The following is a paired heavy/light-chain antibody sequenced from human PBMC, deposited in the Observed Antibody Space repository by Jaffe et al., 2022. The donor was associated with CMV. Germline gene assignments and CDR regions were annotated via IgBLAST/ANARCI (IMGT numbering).Light chain of an antibody. CDR1: QSISNY. J-gene: IGKJ2*02. V-gene: IGKV3-11*01. CDR2: DAY. CDR3: QQRSNWPPGT. Sequence: EIVLTQSPAVLSLSPGERATLSCRASQSISNYLAWYQQKPGQAPRLLIYDAYTRATGIPARFSGSGSGTDFTLTISSLEPEDFAVYYCQQRSNWPPGTFGLGTKLEIK.
Heavy chain of an antibody. D-gene: IGHD4-17*01. V-gene: IGHV3-13*05. J-gene: IGHJ2*01. CDR1: GFTFSSYD. CDR3: VRGRTVADWYFDL. CDR2: INTAGVP. Sequence: EVQLVESGGGLVQPGGSLRLSCAASGFTFSSYDMYWVRQPMGKGLEWVSTINTAGVPYYPDSVKGRFTISRENAKNSLSLQMNSLRAGDTAVYYCVRGRTVADWYFDLWGRGTLVTVSS.